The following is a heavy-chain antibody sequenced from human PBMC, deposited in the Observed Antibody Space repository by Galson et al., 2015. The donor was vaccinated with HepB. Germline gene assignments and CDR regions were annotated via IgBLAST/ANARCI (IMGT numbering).Heavy chain of an antibody. J-gene: IGHJ6*02. D-gene: IGHD2-8*01. CDR3: ARRAVSFYGLGV. V-gene: IGHV4-4*02. CDR2: VHHSGST. CDR1: GDSIRSDYW. Sequence: SETLSLTCAVSGDSIRSDYWWGWVRQPPGKGLEWIGEVHHSGSTNYHPSLESRVTISVDKSKNQFSLDLNSVTAADTAVYYCARRAVSFYGLGVWGQGTAVTVSS.